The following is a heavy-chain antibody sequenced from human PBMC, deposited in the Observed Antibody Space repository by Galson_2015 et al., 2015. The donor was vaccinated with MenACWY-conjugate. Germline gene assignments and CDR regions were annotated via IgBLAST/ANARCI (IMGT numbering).Heavy chain of an antibody. V-gene: IGHV3-66*02. Sequence: SLRLSCAASGFTVSSNYMSWVRQAPGKGLEWVSVIYSGGSTYYADSVKGRFTISRDNSKNTLYLQMNSLRAEDTAVYYCARAIYYYDSSGYYFDYWGQGTLVTVSS. J-gene: IGHJ4*02. CDR1: GFTVSSNY. D-gene: IGHD3-22*01. CDR3: ARAIYYYDSSGYYFDY. CDR2: IYSGGST.